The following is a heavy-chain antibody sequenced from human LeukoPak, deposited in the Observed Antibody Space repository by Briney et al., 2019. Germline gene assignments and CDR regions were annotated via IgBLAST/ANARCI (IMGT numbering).Heavy chain of an antibody. CDR1: GFTFSSHN. V-gene: IGHV3-21*01. J-gene: IGHJ4*02. CDR2: IGTDGSYI. Sequence: PGGSLRLSCAASGFTFSSHNMNWVRQAPMKGLEWVSSIGTDGSYIYYADSVQGRFTISRDNAKNTLYLQMNSLRADDTAVYYCARDGDAPMTDFDYWGQGTLVTVSS. D-gene: IGHD2-21*02. CDR3: ARDGDAPMTDFDY.